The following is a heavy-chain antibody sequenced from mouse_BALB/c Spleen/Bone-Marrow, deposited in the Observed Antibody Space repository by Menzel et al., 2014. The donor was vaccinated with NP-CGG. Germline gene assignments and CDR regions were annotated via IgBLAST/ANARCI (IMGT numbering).Heavy chain of an antibody. D-gene: IGHD2-4*01. J-gene: IGHJ3*01. CDR1: GYSFTGYY. Sequence: VVKTGASVKISCKASGYSFTGYYMHWVKQSHGKSLEWIGYISCYNGATSYNQKFKGKATFTVDTSSSTAYMQSNSLTSEDSAVYYCARGGVITSQAWFAYWGQGTLVTVSA. V-gene: IGHV1S34*01. CDR3: ARGGVITSQAWFAY. CDR2: ISCYNGAT.